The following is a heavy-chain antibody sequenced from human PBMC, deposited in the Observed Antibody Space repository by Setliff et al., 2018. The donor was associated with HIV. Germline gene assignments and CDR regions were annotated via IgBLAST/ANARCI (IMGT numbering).Heavy chain of an antibody. D-gene: IGHD4-17*01. CDR1: GDSISSSIYY. V-gene: IGHV4-61*05. Sequence: TLSLTCAVSGDSISSSIYYWGWIRQPPGKGLEWIGYIYTSGSTSGSTYYNPSLKSRVIISIDMSKNQFSLKLSSVTAADTAVYFCARSRGGTTRGYMDVWGKGTTVTVSS. CDR2: IYTSGST. J-gene: IGHJ6*03. CDR3: ARSRGGTTRGYMDV.